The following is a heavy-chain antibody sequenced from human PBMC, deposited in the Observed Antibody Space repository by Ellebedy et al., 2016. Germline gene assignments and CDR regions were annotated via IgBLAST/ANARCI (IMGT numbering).Heavy chain of an antibody. Sequence: ASVKVSCKASGYTFTSYDISWVRQAPGQGLEWMGRIIPILGIANYAQKFQGRVTITADKSTSTAYMELSSLRSEDTAVYYCAREGTMGGSQYYFDYWGQGTLVTVSS. J-gene: IGHJ4*02. CDR1: GYTFTSYD. V-gene: IGHV1-69*04. D-gene: IGHD4/OR15-4a*01. CDR3: AREGTMGGSQYYFDY. CDR2: IIPILGIA.